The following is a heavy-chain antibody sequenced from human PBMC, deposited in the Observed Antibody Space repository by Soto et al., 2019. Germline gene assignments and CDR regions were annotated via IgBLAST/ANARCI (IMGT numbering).Heavy chain of an antibody. V-gene: IGHV2-5*02. CDR3: AHIVVAGLGYYFDY. J-gene: IGHJ4*02. CDR1: GFSLSSTRMA. D-gene: IGHD6-19*01. Sequence: QITLKESGPTLVKPTQTLTLTCTFSGFSLSSTRMAVGWIRQPPGKALEWLALIYWDDDKRYSPFLKSRPTLXXXTXQNQVVLTMSNMDPVDTARYYCAHIVVAGLGYYFDYWGQGTLVTVSS. CDR2: IYWDDDK.